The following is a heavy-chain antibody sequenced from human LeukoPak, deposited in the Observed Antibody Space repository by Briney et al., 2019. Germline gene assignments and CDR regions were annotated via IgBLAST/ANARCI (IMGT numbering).Heavy chain of an antibody. V-gene: IGHV1-2*02. CDR3: ARGSSWSKGRYYYYYMDV. Sequence: ASVKVSCKASGYTFTGYYMHWVRQAPGQGLEWMGWINPNSGGTNYAQKFQGRVTMTRDMSISTAYMELSRLRSDDTAVYYCARGSSWSKGRYYYYYMDVWGKGTTVTVSS. J-gene: IGHJ6*03. D-gene: IGHD6-13*01. CDR2: INPNSGGT. CDR1: GYTFTGYY.